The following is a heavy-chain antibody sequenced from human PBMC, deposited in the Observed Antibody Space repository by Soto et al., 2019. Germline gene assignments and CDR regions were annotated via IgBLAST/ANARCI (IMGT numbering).Heavy chain of an antibody. Sequence: SATLSLTCSVSGGSISSGDYYWSWVRQPPGRGLEWIGYIYYSGSTYYKPSLKSRPTITIDTSKNQFSLKLSSVTAADTAVYFCARLYTGYESFDYWGRGTQVTVSS. CDR2: IYYSGST. D-gene: IGHD3-9*01. V-gene: IGHV4-30-4*01. CDR1: GGSISSGDYY. J-gene: IGHJ4*02. CDR3: ARLYTGYESFDY.